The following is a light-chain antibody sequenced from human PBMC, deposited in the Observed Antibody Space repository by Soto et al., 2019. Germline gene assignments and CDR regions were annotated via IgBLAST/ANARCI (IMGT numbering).Light chain of an antibody. CDR2: DAS. Sequence: EIVLTQSPGTLALSQGERATRSCRASQRVGSYLVWYQQRPGQAPRLLIYDASNRATGIPPRFSGSGSGTDFTLTISSLEPEDFAVYYCQQSSKWPLTSGGGXKV. J-gene: IGKJ4*01. CDR3: QQSSKWPLT. V-gene: IGKV3-11*01. CDR1: QRVGSY.